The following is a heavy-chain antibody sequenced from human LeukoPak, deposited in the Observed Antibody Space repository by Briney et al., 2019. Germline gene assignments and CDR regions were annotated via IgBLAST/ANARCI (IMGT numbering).Heavy chain of an antibody. Sequence: PGGSLRLSCAASGFTFKSYGMSWVRQAPGKGLEWVAVISYDGSNKYYADSVKGRFTISRDNSKNTLYLQMNSLRAEDTAVYYCAKASHPYDYGDPPFDYWGQGTLVTVSS. V-gene: IGHV3-30*18. CDR1: GFTFKSYG. CDR3: AKASHPYDYGDPPFDY. CDR2: ISYDGSNK. D-gene: IGHD4-17*01. J-gene: IGHJ4*02.